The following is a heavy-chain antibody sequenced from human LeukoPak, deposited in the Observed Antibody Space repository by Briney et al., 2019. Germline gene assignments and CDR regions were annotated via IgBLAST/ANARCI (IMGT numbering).Heavy chain of an antibody. J-gene: IGHJ4*02. V-gene: IGHV3-48*03. CDR3: AREWAKVAGLDY. D-gene: IGHD6-19*01. CDR2: ISSSGSTI. CDR1: GSSFSSYE. Sequence: GGSLRLSCAASGSSFSSYEMNWVRQAPGKGLEWVSYISSSGSTIYYADSVKGRFTISRDNAKNSLYLQMNSLRAEDTAVYYCAREWAKVAGLDYWGQGTLVTVSS.